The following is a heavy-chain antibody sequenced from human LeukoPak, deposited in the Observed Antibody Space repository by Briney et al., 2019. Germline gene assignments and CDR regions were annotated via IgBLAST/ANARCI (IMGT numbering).Heavy chain of an antibody. D-gene: IGHD5-18*01. Sequence: PSETLSLTCAVSGASISSSNYYWGWVRQSPGKGLEWIGNIYSSGNTYYNPSLKSRVIIMIDTPKNHFSLTLSSVTAADTAVYYCARSDGYGLVGIWGQGTMVTVSS. CDR1: GASISSSNYY. CDR3: ARSDGYGLVGI. J-gene: IGHJ3*02. CDR2: IYSSGNT. V-gene: IGHV4-39*07.